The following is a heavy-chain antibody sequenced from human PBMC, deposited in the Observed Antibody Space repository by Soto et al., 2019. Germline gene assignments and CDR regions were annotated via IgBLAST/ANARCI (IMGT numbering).Heavy chain of an antibody. V-gene: IGHV3-23*01. J-gene: IGHJ5*02. Sequence: EVQLLESGGGLVQPGGSLRLSCASSGFTFSSYAMSWVRQAPGKGLEWVSAISGSGGSTYYADSVKGRFTISRDNSKNTLYLQMNSLRAEDTAVYYCAKRFHGTYVQDVFDPWGQGTLVTVSS. CDR3: AKRFHGTYVQDVFDP. D-gene: IGHD2-15*01. CDR1: GFTFSSYA. CDR2: ISGSGGST.